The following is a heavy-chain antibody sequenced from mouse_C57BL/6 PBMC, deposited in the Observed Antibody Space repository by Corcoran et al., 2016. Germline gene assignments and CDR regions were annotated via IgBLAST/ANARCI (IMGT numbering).Heavy chain of an antibody. J-gene: IGHJ2*01. V-gene: IGHV1-76*01. CDR1: GYTFTDYY. CDR3: ARSGVLLRSRFDY. Sequence: QVQLKQSGAELVRPGASVKLSCKASGYTFTDYYINWVKQRPGQGLEWIARIYPGSGNTYYNEKFKGKVTLTAEKSSSTAYMQLSSLTSEDSAVYFCARSGVLLRSRFDYWGQGTTLTVSS. D-gene: IGHD1-1*01. CDR2: IYPGSGNT.